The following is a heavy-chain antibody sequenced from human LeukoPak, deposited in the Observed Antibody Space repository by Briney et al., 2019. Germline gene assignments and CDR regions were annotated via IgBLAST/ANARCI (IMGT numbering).Heavy chain of an antibody. CDR1: GFTLSDYY. CDR2: FSSGGLLI. V-gene: IGHV3-11*01. D-gene: IGHD3-9*01. J-gene: IGHJ4*02. CDR3: ANSPADYDILTGSDY. Sequence: GGSLRLSCAASGFTLSDYYMSWIRQAPGKGLEWVSYFSSGGLLIYYADSVKGRFTISRDNSKNTLYLQMNSLRAEDTAVYYCANSPADYDILTGSDYWGQGTLVTVSS.